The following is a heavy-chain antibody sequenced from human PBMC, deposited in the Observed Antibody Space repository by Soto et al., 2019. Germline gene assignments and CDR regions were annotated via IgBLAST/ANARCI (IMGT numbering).Heavy chain of an antibody. CDR2: ISAYNGNT. CDR3: ARDLWDSSIWSIIAVAGTYSNALDF. D-gene: IGHD6-19*01. Sequence: WRRLDTRKGLEWMGWISAYNGNTNYAQKLQGRVTMTTDTSTSTAYMELRSLRSDDTAVYYCARDLWDSSIWSIIAVAGTYSNALDFCGEGTLVAVSS. V-gene: IGHV1-18*01. J-gene: IGHJ4*02.